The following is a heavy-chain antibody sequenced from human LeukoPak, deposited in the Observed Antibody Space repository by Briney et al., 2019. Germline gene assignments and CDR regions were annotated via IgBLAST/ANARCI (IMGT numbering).Heavy chain of an antibody. CDR1: GGSISSYY. J-gene: IGHJ4*02. CDR3: ARNYVLRYFDWTYYFDY. V-gene: IGHV4-4*07. Sequence: SETLSLTCTVSGGSISSYYWSWIRQPAGKELEWIGRIYTSGSTNYNPSLKSRVTMSVDTSKNQFSLKLSSVTAADTAVYYCARNYVLRYFDWTYYFDYWGQGTLVTVSS. CDR2: IYTSGST. D-gene: IGHD3-9*01.